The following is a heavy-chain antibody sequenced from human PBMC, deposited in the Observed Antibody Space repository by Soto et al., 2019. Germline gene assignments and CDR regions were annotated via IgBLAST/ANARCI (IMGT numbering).Heavy chain of an antibody. CDR1: GFTFSSYS. CDR2: ISSSSSYI. D-gene: IGHD4-4*01. Sequence: GGSLRLSSAASGFTFSSYSMNWVRQAPGKGLEWVSSISSSSSYIYYADSVKGRFTISRDNAKNSLYLQMNSLRAEDTAVYYCARDGTSNYEAFDIWGQGTMVTVSS. V-gene: IGHV3-21*01. CDR3: ARDGTSNYEAFDI. J-gene: IGHJ3*02.